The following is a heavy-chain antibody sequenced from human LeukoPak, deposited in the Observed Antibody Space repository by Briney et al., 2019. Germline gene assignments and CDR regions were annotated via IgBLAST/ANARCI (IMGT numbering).Heavy chain of an antibody. V-gene: IGHV4-39*01. Sequence: SETLSLTCSVSGGSISSGYYYWGWIRQPPGKGLEWIGSIYYSGSTFYNPSLKSRVTVSVDTSKNQFSLNLNSVTAADTAVYYCLLNCSSSNRSPGAWGKGTTVAVSS. CDR1: GGSISSGYYY. CDR3: LLNCSSSNRSPGA. D-gene: IGHD2-2*01. CDR2: IYYSGST. J-gene: IGHJ6*04.